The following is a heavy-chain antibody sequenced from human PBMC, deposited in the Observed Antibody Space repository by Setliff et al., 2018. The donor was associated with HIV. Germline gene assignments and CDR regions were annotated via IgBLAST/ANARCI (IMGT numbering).Heavy chain of an antibody. CDR2: IGGSTGST. CDR3: AKPLTQWGVSPYHYAVDV. Sequence: GESLKISCAASGFAFDSYCMTWVRQAPGKGLEWVSAIGGSTGSTYYADSVKGRFTISTDNSKNTLYLQMNSLRAEDTAVYYCAKPLTQWGVSPYHYAVDVWGQGTTVTVSS. J-gene: IGHJ6*02. V-gene: IGHV3-23*01. CDR1: GFAFDSYC. D-gene: IGHD1-26*01.